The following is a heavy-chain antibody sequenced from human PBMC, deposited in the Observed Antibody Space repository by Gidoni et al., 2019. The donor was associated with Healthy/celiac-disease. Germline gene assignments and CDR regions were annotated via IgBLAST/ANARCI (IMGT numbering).Heavy chain of an antibody. CDR2: MSSNGGST. V-gene: IGHV3-64D*06. Sequence: EVQLVESGGGLVQPGGSLRLSGSASGFTFSSYAMHWVRQAPGKGREYVSAMSSNGGSTYYADSVKGRFTISRDNSKNTLYLQMSSLRAEDTAVYYCVVAAAARPVPSWGQGTMVTVSS. CDR3: VVAAAARPVPS. J-gene: IGHJ3*01. D-gene: IGHD6-13*01. CDR1: GFTFSSYA.